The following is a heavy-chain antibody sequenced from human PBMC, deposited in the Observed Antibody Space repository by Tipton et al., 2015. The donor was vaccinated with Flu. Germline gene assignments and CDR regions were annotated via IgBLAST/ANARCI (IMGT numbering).Heavy chain of an antibody. CDR3: TRRLVED. CDR1: GFNFSSFG. CDR2: INYDGSTI. Sequence: GSLRLSCTAPGFNFSSFGMHWVRQAPGKGLEWVANINYDGSTIYYVDSVKGRFTISRNNAKTSLYLQMNNLRAEDTAVYYCTRRLVEDWGQGTQVTVSS. J-gene: IGHJ4*02. V-gene: IGHV3-7*01.